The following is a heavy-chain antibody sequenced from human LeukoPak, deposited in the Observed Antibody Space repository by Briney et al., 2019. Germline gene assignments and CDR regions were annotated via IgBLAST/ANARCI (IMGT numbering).Heavy chain of an antibody. CDR1: GFPLSSYW. CDR3: ARRGYSYGYYYYYMDV. J-gene: IGHJ6*03. Sequence: PGGSLRLSCAASGFPLSSYWVHWVRHAPGKGLVWVSRINSDGSSTSYADAVKGRFTSSRDNAKNTLYLQMNSLRAEDTAVYYCARRGYSYGYYYYYMDVWGKGTTVTVSS. D-gene: IGHD5-18*01. V-gene: IGHV3-74*01. CDR2: INSDGSST.